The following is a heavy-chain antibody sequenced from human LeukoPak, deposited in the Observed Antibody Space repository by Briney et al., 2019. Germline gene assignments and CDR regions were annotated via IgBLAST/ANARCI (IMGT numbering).Heavy chain of an antibody. V-gene: IGHV4-31*03. D-gene: IGHD5-24*01. Sequence: SQTLSLTCTVSGGSISSGDYYWSWIRQHPGKGLEWIGYIYNSGSTYYNPSLKSRVTISVDTSKNQFSLKLSSVTAADTAVYYCARDRGDGYNYYYFDYWGQGTLVTVSS. CDR3: ARDRGDGYNYYYFDY. CDR2: IYNSGST. J-gene: IGHJ4*02. CDR1: GGSISSGDYY.